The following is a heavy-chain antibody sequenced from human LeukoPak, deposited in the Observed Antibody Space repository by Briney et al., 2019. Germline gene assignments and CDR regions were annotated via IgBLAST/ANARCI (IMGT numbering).Heavy chain of an antibody. J-gene: IGHJ4*02. D-gene: IGHD7-27*01. CDR3: ARDRTGEPDY. CDR1: GFTFSSYS. Sequence: PGGSLRLSCAASGFTFSSYSMDWVRQAPGKGLEWVSSISSSSYYIYYADSVKGRFTISRDNAKNSLYLQINSLRAEDTAVYYCARDRTGEPDYWGQGTLVTVSS. CDR2: ISSSSYYI. V-gene: IGHV3-21*01.